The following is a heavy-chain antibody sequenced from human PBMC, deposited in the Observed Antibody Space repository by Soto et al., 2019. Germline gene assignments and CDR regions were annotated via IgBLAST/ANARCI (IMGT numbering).Heavy chain of an antibody. V-gene: IGHV1-18*01. CDR1: GYTFTSYG. CDR3: ARDWYYDILTGVGGGWFDP. Sequence: QVQLVQSGAEVKKPGASVKVSCKASGYTFTSYGISWVRQAPGQGLEWMGWISAYNGNTNYAEKLQGRVTMTTDTSTSTAYRALRSLRSDDTAVYYCARDWYYDILTGVGGGWFDPWGQGTLVTVSS. J-gene: IGHJ5*02. CDR2: ISAYNGNT. D-gene: IGHD3-9*01.